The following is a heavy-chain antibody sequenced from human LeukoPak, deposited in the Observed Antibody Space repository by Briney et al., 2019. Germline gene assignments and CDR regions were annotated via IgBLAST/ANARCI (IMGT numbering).Heavy chain of an antibody. J-gene: IGHJ4*02. CDR3: AREGYDFWSGYQYYFDY. CDR1: GGSISSYY. V-gene: IGHV4-4*07. Sequence: SETLSLTCTVSGGSISSYYWSWIRQPAGKGLEWXXRIYTSGSTNYNPSLKSRVTMSVDTSKNQFSLKLSSVTAADTAVYYCAREGYDFWSGYQYYFDYWGQGTLVTVSS. D-gene: IGHD3-3*01. CDR2: IYTSGST.